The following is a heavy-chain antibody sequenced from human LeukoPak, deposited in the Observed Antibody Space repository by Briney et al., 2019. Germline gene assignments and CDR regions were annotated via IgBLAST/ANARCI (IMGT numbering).Heavy chain of an antibody. V-gene: IGHV3-23*01. Sequence: GGSPRLSCAASVLTFNNYGMRWVRQAPGKGLEWVSSISGSGDSTYYADSVKGRFTISRDNSKNTLYLQVNSLRAEDTTVYYCVLRTPGNYLDYWGQGTLVTVSS. CDR2: ISGSGDST. CDR1: VLTFNNYG. CDR3: VLRTPGNYLDY. J-gene: IGHJ4*02. D-gene: IGHD2/OR15-2a*01.